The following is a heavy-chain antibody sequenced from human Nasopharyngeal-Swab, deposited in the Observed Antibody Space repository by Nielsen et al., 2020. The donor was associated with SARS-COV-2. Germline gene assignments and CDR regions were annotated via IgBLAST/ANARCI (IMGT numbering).Heavy chain of an antibody. D-gene: IGHD6-13*01. CDR1: GYTFTGYY. CDR3: ATLSGYSSSWYYFDY. Sequence: ASVKVSCKASGYTFTGYYMHWVRQAPGQGLEWMGRINPNSGGTNYAQKFQGRVTMTRDTSISTAYMELSRLRSDDTAVYYCATLSGYSSSWYYFDYWGQGTLVTVSS. V-gene: IGHV1-2*06. CDR2: INPNSGGT. J-gene: IGHJ4*02.